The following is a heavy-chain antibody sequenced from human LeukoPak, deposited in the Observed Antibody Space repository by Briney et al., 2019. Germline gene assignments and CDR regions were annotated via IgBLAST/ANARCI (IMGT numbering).Heavy chain of an antibody. CDR3: AKWGSSGYREY. Sequence: TGGSLRLSCAASGFTVSSNYMSWVRQAPGKGLEWVSVIYSGGSTYYADSVKGRFTISRDNSKNTLYLQMNSLRAEDTAVYYCAKWGSSGYREYWGQGTLVTVSS. V-gene: IGHV3-66*01. D-gene: IGHD3-22*01. CDR1: GFTVSSNY. CDR2: IYSGGST. J-gene: IGHJ4*02.